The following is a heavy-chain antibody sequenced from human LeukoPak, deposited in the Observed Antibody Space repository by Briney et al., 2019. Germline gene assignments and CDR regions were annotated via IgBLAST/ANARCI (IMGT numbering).Heavy chain of an antibody. D-gene: IGHD3-22*01. CDR2: INHSGST. CDR1: GGSFSGYY. CDR3: ARGGPYYDSSGYSFDY. J-gene: IGHJ4*02. V-gene: IGHV4-34*01. Sequence: SETLSLTCAVYGGSFSGYYWSWIRQPPGKGLEWIGEINHSGSTNYNPSLKSRVTISVDTSKNQFSLKLSSVTAADTAVHYCARGGPYYDSSGYSFDYWGQGTLVTVSS.